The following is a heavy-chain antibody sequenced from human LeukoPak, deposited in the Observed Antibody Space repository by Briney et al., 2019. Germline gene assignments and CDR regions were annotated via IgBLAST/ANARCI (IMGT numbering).Heavy chain of an antibody. CDR1: GFTFSSYG. V-gene: IGHV3-30*02. J-gene: IGHJ6*03. CDR3: AKGGGYEAQYYYYYLDV. D-gene: IGHD5-12*01. CDR2: IRYDGSNK. Sequence: GGSLRHSCAASGFTFSSYGMYWVRQAPGKGLEWVAFIRYDGSNKYYADSVKGRFTVSRDNSKNTLYLQMKSLRAEDTAVYYCAKGGGYEAQYYYYYLDVWGKGTTVTISS.